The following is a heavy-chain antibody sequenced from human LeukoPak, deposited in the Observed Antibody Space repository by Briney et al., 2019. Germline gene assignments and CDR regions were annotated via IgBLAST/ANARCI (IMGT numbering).Heavy chain of an antibody. CDR3: ARGYYDFWNGMDV. V-gene: IGHV3-30-3*01. J-gene: IGHJ6*02. Sequence: PGGSLRLSCAASGFTFSSYAVHWVRQAPGKGLEWVVVISYDGSNKYYADSVKGRFTISRDNSKNTLYLQMNSLRAEDTAVYYCARGYYDFWNGMDVWGQGTTVTVSS. CDR2: ISYDGSNK. CDR1: GFTFSSYA. D-gene: IGHD3-3*01.